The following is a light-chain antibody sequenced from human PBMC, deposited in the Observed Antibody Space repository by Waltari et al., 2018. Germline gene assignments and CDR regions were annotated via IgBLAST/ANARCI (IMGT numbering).Light chain of an antibody. CDR3: CSYAGRVV. Sequence: QSALTQPASVSGSPGQSITTPCTGTSRDVGSYKLVSWYQQHPGKAPNLIIYEGSKRPSGVSHRFSGSKSGNTASLTISGLQAEDEADYYCCSYAGRVVFGGGTKLTVL. J-gene: IGLJ2*01. V-gene: IGLV2-23*01. CDR2: EGS. CDR1: SRDVGSYKL.